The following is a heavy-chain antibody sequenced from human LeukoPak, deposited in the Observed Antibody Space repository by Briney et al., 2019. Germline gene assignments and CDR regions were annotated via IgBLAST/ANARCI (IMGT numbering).Heavy chain of an antibody. D-gene: IGHD1-26*01. CDR1: GFTFSSYG. CDR2: ISSSSYI. CDR3: ARMVASGAIFGRYFDY. V-gene: IGHV3-21*01. Sequence: GGSLRLSCAASGFTFSSYGMHWVRQAPGKGLEWVSSISSSSYIYYADSVKGRFTISRDNAKNSLYLQMNSLRAEDTAVYYCARMVASGAIFGRYFDYWGQGTLVTVSS. J-gene: IGHJ4*02.